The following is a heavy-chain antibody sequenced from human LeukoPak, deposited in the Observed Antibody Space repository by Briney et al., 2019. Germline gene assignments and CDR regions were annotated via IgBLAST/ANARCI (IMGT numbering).Heavy chain of an antibody. CDR3: ARAARVLLYYYYYMDV. Sequence: RASVKVSCKASGYTFTSYDINWVRQATGQGLGWMGWMNPNSGNTGYAQKFQGRVTMTRNTSISTAYMELSSLRSEDTAVYYCARAARVLLYYYYYMDVWGKGTTVTVSS. D-gene: IGHD2/OR15-2a*01. V-gene: IGHV1-8*01. CDR2: MNPNSGNT. J-gene: IGHJ6*03. CDR1: GYTFTSYD.